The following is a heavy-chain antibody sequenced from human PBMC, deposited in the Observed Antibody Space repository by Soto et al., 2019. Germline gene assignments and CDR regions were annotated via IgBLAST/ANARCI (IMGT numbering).Heavy chain of an antibody. J-gene: IGHJ4*02. V-gene: IGHV3-15*01. CDR2: IKSKTDGGTT. CDR3: TTDHSIDDYGDYNFDY. D-gene: IGHD4-17*01. CDR1: GFTFSNAW. Sequence: EVQLVESGGGLVKPGGSLRLSCAASGFTFSNAWMSWVRQAPGKGLEWVGRIKSKTDGGTTDYAAPVKGRFTISRDDSNNTLYLQMNSLKTEDTAVYYCTTDHSIDDYGDYNFDYWGQGTLVTVSS.